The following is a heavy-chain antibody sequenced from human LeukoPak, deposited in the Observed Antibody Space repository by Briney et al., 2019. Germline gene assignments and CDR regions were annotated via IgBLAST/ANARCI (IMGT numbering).Heavy chain of an antibody. CDR1: GFTFSDYY. CDR2: ISSSSSYT. V-gene: IGHV3-11*05. D-gene: IGHD5-12*01. CDR3: AKGGPDGY. Sequence: GGSLRLSCAASGFTFSDYYMSWIRQAPGKGLEWVSYISSSSSYTNYADSVKGRFTISRDNSKNTVYLQMNSLRDEDTAMYYCAKGGPDGYWGQGTLVTVSS. J-gene: IGHJ4*02.